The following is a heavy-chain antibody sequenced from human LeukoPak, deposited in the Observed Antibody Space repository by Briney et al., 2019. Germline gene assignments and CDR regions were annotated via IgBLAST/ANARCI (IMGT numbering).Heavy chain of an antibody. J-gene: IGHJ4*02. D-gene: IGHD3-22*01. CDR1: GFTVSNNY. CDR3: ARRPYYYDSLDY. Sequence: GGSLRLSCAASGFTVSNNYMSWVRQAPGKGLEWVSLIYTGGSTDYADSVKGRFTISRDNSKNTLYLQMNSLRAEDTAVYYCARRPYYYDSLDYWGQGTLVTVSS. V-gene: IGHV3-66*01. CDR2: IYTGGST.